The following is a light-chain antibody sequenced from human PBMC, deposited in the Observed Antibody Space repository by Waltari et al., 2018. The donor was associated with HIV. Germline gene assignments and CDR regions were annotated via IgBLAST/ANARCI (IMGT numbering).Light chain of an antibody. CDR2: EVY. J-gene: IGLJ2*01. CDR1: SSDVGGNNY. V-gene: IGLV2-8*01. CDR3: SSYAGINTYVL. Sequence: QSALTQPPSASGSPGQSVTISCNGTSSDVGGNNYVSWYQQYPGKAPRPMIYEVYKRPSGVPHGFSGSKSGNTASLTVSGLQAEDEANYYCSSYAGINTYVLFGGGTKLTVL.